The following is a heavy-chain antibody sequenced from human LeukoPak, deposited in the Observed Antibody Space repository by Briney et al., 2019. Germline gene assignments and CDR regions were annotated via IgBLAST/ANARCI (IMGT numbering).Heavy chain of an antibody. D-gene: IGHD3-22*01. CDR1: GFTFSSYA. CDR3: ARESSDSSGPAVAFDI. V-gene: IGHV3-30*04. Sequence: GGSLRLSCAASGFTFSSYAMHWVRQAPGKGLKWVAVISYDGSNKYYADSVKGRSTISRDNSKNTLYLQMNSLRAEDTAVYYCARESSDSSGPAVAFDIWGQGTMVTVSS. CDR2: ISYDGSNK. J-gene: IGHJ3*02.